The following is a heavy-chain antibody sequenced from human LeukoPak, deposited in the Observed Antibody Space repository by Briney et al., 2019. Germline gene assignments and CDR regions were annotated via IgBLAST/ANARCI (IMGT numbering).Heavy chain of an antibody. D-gene: IGHD5-12*01. CDR1: GFTFRSYA. CDR3: ARVWLRDCMDV. V-gene: IGHV3-23*01. CDR2: ITADGSST. Sequence: GGSLRLSCAVSGFTFRSYAMKWVRQAPGKGLEWVSAITADGSSTHYTISVKGRFIISRDTPKNTLYLQMNNLRAEDTAVYFCARVWLRDCMDVWGKGTTVSVSS. J-gene: IGHJ6*03.